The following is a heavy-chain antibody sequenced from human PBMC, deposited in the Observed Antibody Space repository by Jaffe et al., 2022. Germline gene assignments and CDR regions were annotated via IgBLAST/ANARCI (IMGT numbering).Heavy chain of an antibody. CDR2: IFSNDEK. D-gene: IGHD3-10*01. CDR1: GFSLSNARMG. V-gene: IGHV2-26*01. J-gene: IGHJ3*02. Sequence: QVTLKESGPVLVKPTETLTLTCTVSGFSLSNARMGVSWIRQPPGKALEWLAHIFSNDEKSYSTSLKSRLTISKDTSKSQVVLTMTNMDPVDTATYYCARARRGGTYYYGSGSYRAFDIWGQGTMVTVSS. CDR3: ARARRGGTYYYGSGSYRAFDI.